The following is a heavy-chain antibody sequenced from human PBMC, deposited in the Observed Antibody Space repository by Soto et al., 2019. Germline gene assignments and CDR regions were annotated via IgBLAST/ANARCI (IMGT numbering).Heavy chain of an antibody. CDR1: GGTFSRYS. Sequence: QVQLVQSGAEVKKPGSSVKVSCKASGGTFSRYSITWVRQAPGHGLEWIGGIIPIFGIASYAQKFQGRVTITADESTSTAYMDLRSLRSEDTAVYHCAREDRDRETGLVPAAIDGMDVWGQGTTVTVSS. J-gene: IGHJ6*02. V-gene: IGHV1-69*12. D-gene: IGHD2-2*01. CDR2: IIPIFGIA. CDR3: AREDRDRETGLVPAAIDGMDV.